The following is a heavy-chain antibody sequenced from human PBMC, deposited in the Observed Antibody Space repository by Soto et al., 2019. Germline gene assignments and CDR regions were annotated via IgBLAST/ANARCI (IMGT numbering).Heavy chain of an antibody. V-gene: IGHV4-59*01. Sequence: SETLSLTCTVSGGSISSYYWSWIRQPPGKGLEWIGYIYYSGSTNYNPSLKSRVTISVDTSKNQFSLKLSSVTAADTAVYYCARSEGSGSYAFDIWGQGTMVTVSS. CDR1: GGSISSYY. CDR2: IYYSGST. J-gene: IGHJ3*02. CDR3: ARSEGSGSYAFDI. D-gene: IGHD3-10*01.